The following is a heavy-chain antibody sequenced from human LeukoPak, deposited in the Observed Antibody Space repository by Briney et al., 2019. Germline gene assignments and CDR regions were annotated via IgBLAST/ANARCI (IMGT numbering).Heavy chain of an antibody. J-gene: IGHJ4*02. CDR2: ISYDGSNK. V-gene: IGHV3-30-3*01. D-gene: IGHD4-17*01. CDR1: GFTFSSYA. CDR3: LLYGDYPS. Sequence: PGGSLRLSCAASGFTFSSYAMHWVRQAPGKGLEWVAVISYDGSNKYYADSVKGRFTISRDNSKNTLYLQMNSLRAEDTAAYYVLLYGDYPSWGQGTLVTVSS.